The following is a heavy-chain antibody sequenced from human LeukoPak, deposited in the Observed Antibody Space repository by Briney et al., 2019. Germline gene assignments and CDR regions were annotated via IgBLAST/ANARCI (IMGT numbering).Heavy chain of an antibody. D-gene: IGHD4-17*01. CDR3: ARYGDYGEFGFDY. J-gene: IGHJ4*02. CDR2: IYYSGST. CDR1: GGSISSSSYY. V-gene: IGHV4-39*07. Sequence: SSETLSLTFSVSGGSISSSSYYWGWIRRPPGKGLEWIGSIYYSGSTYYNPSLKSRVTISVDTSKNQFSLKLSSVTAADTAVYYCARYGDYGEFGFDYWGQGTLVTVSS.